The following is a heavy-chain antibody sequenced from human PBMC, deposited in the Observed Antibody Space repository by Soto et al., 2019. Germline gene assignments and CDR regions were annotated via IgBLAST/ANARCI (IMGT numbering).Heavy chain of an antibody. Sequence: GGSLRLSCAASGFTFSSYSMNWVRQAPGKGLEWVSYISSSSSTIYYADSVKGRFTISRDNAKNTLYLQMNSLRAEDTAMYYRAKDREILTGYYISPYFDYWGQGTLVTVSS. D-gene: IGHD3-9*01. V-gene: IGHV3-48*01. J-gene: IGHJ4*02. CDR3: AKDREILTGYYISPYFDY. CDR1: GFTFSSYS. CDR2: ISSSSSTI.